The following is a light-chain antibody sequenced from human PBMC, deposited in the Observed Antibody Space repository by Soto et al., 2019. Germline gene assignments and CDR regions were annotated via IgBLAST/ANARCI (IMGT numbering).Light chain of an antibody. J-gene: IGLJ2*01. Sequence: QSVLTQPASVSGSPGQSITISCTGTSSDVGGYNYVSWYQQHPGKAPKLMIYSVSNRPSGVSNRFSGSKSGNTASLTISGLQAEDEADYYCSSYTSSSPVLFGGGTKLTVL. CDR1: SSDVGGYNY. CDR3: SSYTSSSPVL. CDR2: SVS. V-gene: IGLV2-14*01.